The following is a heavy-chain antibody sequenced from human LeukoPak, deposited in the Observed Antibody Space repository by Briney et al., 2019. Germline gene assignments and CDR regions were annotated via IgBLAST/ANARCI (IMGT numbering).Heavy chain of an antibody. J-gene: IGHJ6*03. CDR2: IYYSGST. Sequence: SETLSLTCTVSGGSISSYYWSWIRQPPGKGLEWIGYIYYSGSTNYNPSLKSRVTISVDTSKNQFSLKLSSVTAADTAVYYCARTTEGGYTYDYFYYYMDVWGKGTTVTISS. D-gene: IGHD5-18*01. V-gene: IGHV4-59*01. CDR1: GGSISSYY. CDR3: ARTTEGGYTYDYFYYYMDV.